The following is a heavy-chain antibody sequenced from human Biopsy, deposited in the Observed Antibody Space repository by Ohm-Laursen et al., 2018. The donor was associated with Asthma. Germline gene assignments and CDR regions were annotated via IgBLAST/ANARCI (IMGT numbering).Heavy chain of an antibody. V-gene: IGHV4-34*01. CDR2: TNERGVT. CDR3: ARGPELDV. J-gene: IGHJ6*02. Sequence: SETLSLTCYVYPGSFSGFFWTWIRQSPGQGLEWIGETNERGVTNNNPSLKSRVIISIDTYWNRVSLKLTSVTAADTAVYYCARGPELDVWGQGTTVTVSS. CDR1: PGSFSGFF.